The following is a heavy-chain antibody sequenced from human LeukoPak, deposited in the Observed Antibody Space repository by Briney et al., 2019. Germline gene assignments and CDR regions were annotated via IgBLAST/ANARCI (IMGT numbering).Heavy chain of an antibody. Sequence: GGSLRLSCAASGFTFSSYGMHWVRQAPGKGLEWVAFIRYDGSNKYYADSVKGRFTISRDNSKNTLYLQMNSLRAEDTAVYYCAKDHLNRNDPPSVYFDYWGQGTLVTVSS. J-gene: IGHJ4*02. CDR1: GFTFSSYG. CDR3: AKDHLNRNDPPSVYFDY. V-gene: IGHV3-30*02. CDR2: IRYDGSNK. D-gene: IGHD1-20*01.